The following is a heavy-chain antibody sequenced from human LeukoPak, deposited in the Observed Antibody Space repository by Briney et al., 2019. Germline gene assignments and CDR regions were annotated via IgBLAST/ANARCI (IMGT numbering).Heavy chain of an antibody. D-gene: IGHD1-26*01. V-gene: IGHV3-21*01. J-gene: IGHJ4*02. CDR1: GFTFSSYN. Sequence: GGSLRLSCAASGFTFSSYNMNWVRQAPGKGLEWVASISSSSNYIYYVDSVKGRFTISRDNAKNSLYLQMNSLRAEDTAVYYCARGGSCFDYWGQGTLVTVSS. CDR3: ARGGSCFDY. CDR2: ISSSSNYI.